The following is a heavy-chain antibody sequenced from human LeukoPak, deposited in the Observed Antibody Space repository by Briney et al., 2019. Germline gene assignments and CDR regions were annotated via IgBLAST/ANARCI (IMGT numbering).Heavy chain of an antibody. J-gene: IGHJ4*02. CDR1: GGSISSSSNY. V-gene: IGHV4-39*01. CDR2: IYYSGST. D-gene: IGHD2-21*02. Sequence: SETLSLTCIVSGGSISSSSNYWGWIRQPPGKGLEWIGSIYYSGSTYYNPSLKSRVTISVDTSKNQFSLKLSSVTAADTAVYYCARLYCGADCYSGSFDYWGQGTLVTVSS. CDR3: ARLYCGADCYSGSFDY.